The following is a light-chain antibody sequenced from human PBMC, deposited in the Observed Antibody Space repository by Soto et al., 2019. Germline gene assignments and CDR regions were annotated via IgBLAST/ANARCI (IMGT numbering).Light chain of an antibody. CDR3: QQYGSSPRIT. V-gene: IGKV3-20*01. J-gene: IGKJ5*01. CDR2: GAS. CDR1: QSVSSN. Sequence: EIVLTQSPATLSVSPGERDTLXCRASQSVSSNLAWYQQKPGQAPRLLIYGASTRATGIPARFSGSGSGTDFTLTISRLEPEDFAVYYCQQYGSSPRITFGQGTRLEIK.